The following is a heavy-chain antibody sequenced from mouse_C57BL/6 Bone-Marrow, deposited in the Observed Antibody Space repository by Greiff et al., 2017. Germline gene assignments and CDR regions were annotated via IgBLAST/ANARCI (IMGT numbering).Heavy chain of an antibody. Sequence: QVQLQQPGAELVKPGASVKLSCKASGYTFTSYWMHWVKQRPGQGLEWIGMIHPNSGSTNYNEKFKSKATLTVDKSSSTAYMQLSSLTSEDSAVYYCARLRRGYYYAMDYWGQGTSVTVSS. D-gene: IGHD2-12*01. V-gene: IGHV1-64*01. CDR2: IHPNSGST. CDR3: ARLRRGYYYAMDY. J-gene: IGHJ4*01. CDR1: GYTFTSYW.